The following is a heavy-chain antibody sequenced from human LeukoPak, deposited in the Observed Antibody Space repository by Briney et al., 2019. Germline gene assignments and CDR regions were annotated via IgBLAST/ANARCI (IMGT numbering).Heavy chain of an antibody. CDR3: ARVHGPFRDYFDY. J-gene: IGHJ4*02. CDR2: IYYSGST. CDR1: GVSISSYY. V-gene: IGHV4-59*01. Sequence: SSETLSLTCTVSGVSISSYYWSWIRQPPGKGLEWIGYIYYSGSTNYNPSLKSRVTISVDTSKNQFSLKLRSVTAADTAVYYCARVHGPFRDYFDYWGQGTLVTVSS. D-gene: IGHD3-10*01.